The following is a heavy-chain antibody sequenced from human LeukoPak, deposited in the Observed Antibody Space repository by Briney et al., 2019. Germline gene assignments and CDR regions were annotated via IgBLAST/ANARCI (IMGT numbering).Heavy chain of an antibody. Sequence: PSETLSLTCTVSGGSISSDYWSWIRQTPGKGLEWIGYFYNSGRSTYNPSLKSRVSISVDTSKNQFSLRLNSVILADTAVYYCTRGAGWLIDDWGQGILVTVSS. CDR3: TRGAGWLIDD. D-gene: IGHD3-16*01. CDR1: GGSISSDY. V-gene: IGHV4-59*01. CDR2: FYNSGRS. J-gene: IGHJ4*02.